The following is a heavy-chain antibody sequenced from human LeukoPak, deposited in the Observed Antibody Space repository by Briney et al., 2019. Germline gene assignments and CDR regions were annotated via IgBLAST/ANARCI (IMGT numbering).Heavy chain of an antibody. CDR1: GFIFTGYF. Sequence: PGGSLRLSCAASGFIFTGYFMSWVRQAPGKGLEWVASIKHDGSEKYYVDSVRGRFTISRDNTKYLLYLQMSSLRAEDTAVYYCATDRGWRTSGYYLYYFEYWGQGTLVTFSS. CDR3: ATDRGWRTSGYYLYYFEY. D-gene: IGHD3-3*01. V-gene: IGHV3-7*01. CDR2: IKHDGSEK. J-gene: IGHJ4*02.